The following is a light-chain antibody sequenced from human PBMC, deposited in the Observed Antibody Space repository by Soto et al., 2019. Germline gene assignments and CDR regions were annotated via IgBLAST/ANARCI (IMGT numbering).Light chain of an antibody. V-gene: IGKV1-27*01. J-gene: IGKJ2*01. Sequence: DIQMTQSPSSLSASVGDRVTITCRASQGISNYLAWYQQKPGKVPKLLIYAASTLKSGVPSRFSGSGSGTDFTHTISSLQPEDVATYYCQKYNSAPHTFGQGTKLEIK. CDR3: QKYNSAPHT. CDR1: QGISNY. CDR2: AAS.